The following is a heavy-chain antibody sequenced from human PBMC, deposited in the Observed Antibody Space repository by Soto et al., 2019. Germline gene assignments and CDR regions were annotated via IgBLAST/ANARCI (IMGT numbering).Heavy chain of an antibody. CDR2: ISGSGGST. Sequence: GGSLRLSCAASGFTFSSYAMSWVRQAPGKGLEWVSAISGSGGSTYYADSVKGRFTISRDNSKNTLYLQMNSLRAEDTAVYYGAKNLPGGRGSMVRGVNPATLYYFDYWGQGTLVTVSS. CDR1: GFTFSSYA. D-gene: IGHD3-10*01. V-gene: IGHV3-23*01. CDR3: AKNLPGGRGSMVRGVNPATLYYFDY. J-gene: IGHJ4*02.